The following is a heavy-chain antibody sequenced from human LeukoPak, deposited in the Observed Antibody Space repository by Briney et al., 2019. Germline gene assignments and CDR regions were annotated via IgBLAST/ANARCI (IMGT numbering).Heavy chain of an antibody. V-gene: IGHV1-2*02. J-gene: IGHJ4*02. D-gene: IGHD6-6*01. CDR3: ARDSSSRRNYFDY. CDR2: INPNSGGS. CDR1: GYTFTGYY. Sequence: ASVKVCCKASGYTFTGYYMHWVRQAPGQGLEWMGWINPNSGGSNYAQKFQGRVTMTRDTSISTAYMELSRLRSDDTAVYYCARDSSSRRNYFDYWGQGTLVTVSS.